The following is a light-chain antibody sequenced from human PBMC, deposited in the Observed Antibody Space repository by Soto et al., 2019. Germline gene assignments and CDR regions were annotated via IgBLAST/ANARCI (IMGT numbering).Light chain of an antibody. V-gene: IGLV2-14*01. CDR1: ISDVGGYIY. CDR3: SSYTTSSTIYV. Sequence: QSLLTEPASLSGSPGQSITISCTGTISDVGGYIYVSWYQQHSGKAPKLIIYEINNRPSGVSNRFSGSKSGNTASLTISGLQAEDEADYYCSSYTTSSTIYVYGTGTKVNVL. J-gene: IGLJ1*01. CDR2: EIN.